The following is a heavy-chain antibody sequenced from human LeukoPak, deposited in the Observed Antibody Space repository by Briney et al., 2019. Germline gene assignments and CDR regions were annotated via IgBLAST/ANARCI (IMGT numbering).Heavy chain of an antibody. CDR1: GGSFCGYY. CDR3: ARRGYSYGYRPYYFDY. CDR2: INHSGST. Sequence: KPSETLSLTCAVYGGSFCGYYWSWIRQPPGKGLEWIGEINHSGSTNYNPSLKSRVTISVDTSKNQFSLKLSSVTAADTAVYYCARRGYSYGYRPYYFDYWGQGTLVTVSS. J-gene: IGHJ4*02. D-gene: IGHD5-18*01. V-gene: IGHV4-34*01.